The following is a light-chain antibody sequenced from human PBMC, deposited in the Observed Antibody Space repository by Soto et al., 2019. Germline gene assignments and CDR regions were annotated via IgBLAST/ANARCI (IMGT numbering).Light chain of an antibody. J-gene: IGKJ3*01. CDR1: HSLGNA. Sequence: EIVLTQSPAALSLSPGERATLSCRASHSLGNALAWYQQRPGQAPRLLIYDASNRATGIPDRFSGGGSGTDFTLTIHSLESEDFAVYYCQQYNNWPFTFGPGTKVDIK. V-gene: IGKV3-11*01. CDR3: QQYNNWPFT. CDR2: DAS.